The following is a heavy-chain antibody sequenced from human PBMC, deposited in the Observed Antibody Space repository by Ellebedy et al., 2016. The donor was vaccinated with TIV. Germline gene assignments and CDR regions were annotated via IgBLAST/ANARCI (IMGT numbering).Heavy chain of an antibody. J-gene: IGHJ4*02. CDR3: ASERSGYDFDY. CDR2: LWYDGSRE. CDR1: GFTFSIYG. V-gene: IGHV3-33*01. Sequence: PGGSLRLSCAASGFTFSIYGMHWVRQAPGKGLEWVTVLWYDGSREYYADSVKGRFTVSRDNSKNTLYLQMNSLRTEDKAVYYCASERSGYDFDYWGQGTLVTVSA. D-gene: IGHD5-12*01.